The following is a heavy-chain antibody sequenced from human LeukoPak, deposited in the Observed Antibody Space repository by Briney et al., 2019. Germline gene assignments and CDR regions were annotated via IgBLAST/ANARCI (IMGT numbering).Heavy chain of an antibody. CDR2: IKPDGREK. CDR3: ASSQWASVARNY. V-gene: IGHV3-7*01. D-gene: IGHD6-19*01. Sequence: GGSLRLSCAASGFTFSRCWMSWVRQAPGKGLEWVANIKPDGREKYYVDSVKGRFTISRDNAKNSLYLQMNSLRAEDTAVYYCASSQWASVARNYWGQGTLVTVSS. CDR1: GFTFSRCW. J-gene: IGHJ4*02.